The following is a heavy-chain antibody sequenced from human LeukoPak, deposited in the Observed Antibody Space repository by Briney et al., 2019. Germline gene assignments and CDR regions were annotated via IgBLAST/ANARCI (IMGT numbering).Heavy chain of an antibody. J-gene: IGHJ6*02. CDR1: GGSISGYY. CDR2: IYYSGSI. D-gene: IGHD6-13*01. Sequence: SETLSLTCTVSGGSISGYYWSWIRQSPGKGLEWIGHIYYSGSIKYNPSLKSRVTISLDTSKNQFSLKLTSVIAADTAVYYCARSSSTNEAGHYYGMDVWGQGTTVTVSS. V-gene: IGHV4-59*01. CDR3: ARSSSTNEAGHYYGMDV.